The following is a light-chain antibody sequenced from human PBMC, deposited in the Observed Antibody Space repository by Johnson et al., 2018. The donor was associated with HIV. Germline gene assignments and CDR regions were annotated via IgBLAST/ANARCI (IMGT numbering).Light chain of an antibody. CDR1: SSNIGNNY. Sequence: QSVLTQPPSVSAAPGQKVTISCSGSSSNIGNNYVSWYQQLPGTAPKLLIYENTKRPSGIPDRFSGSKSGTSATLGITGLQTGDEADYYCGTWDSSLSAGVFGAVTNVTVL. V-gene: IGLV1-51*02. CDR2: ENT. CDR3: GTWDSSLSAGV. J-gene: IGLJ1*01.